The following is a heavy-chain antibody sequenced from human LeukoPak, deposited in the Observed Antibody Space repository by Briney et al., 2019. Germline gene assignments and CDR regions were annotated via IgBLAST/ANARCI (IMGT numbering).Heavy chain of an antibody. CDR3: ARDVSGYYEYYFDY. V-gene: IGHV3-48*01. CDR1: GFTFSSYS. CDR2: ISSSSSTI. Sequence: GGSLRLSCAASGFTFSSYSMNWVRQAPGKGLEWVSYISSSSSTIYYADSVKGRFTISRDNAENSLYLQMNSLRAEDTAVYYCARDVSGYYEYYFDYWGQGTLVTVSS. J-gene: IGHJ4*02. D-gene: IGHD3-22*01.